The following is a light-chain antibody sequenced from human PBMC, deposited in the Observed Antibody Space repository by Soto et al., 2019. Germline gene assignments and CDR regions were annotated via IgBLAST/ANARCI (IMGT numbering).Light chain of an antibody. CDR2: KAS. CDR1: QSISSW. CDR3: QQYKDYPLT. J-gene: IGKJ4*01. V-gene: IGKV1-5*03. Sequence: DIQMTQSPSTLSASVGDRVTITCRASQSISSWLAWYQQKPGKAPKLLIYKASSLESGVPSRFSGSGSGTEFTLTISSLQPDDFATYYCQQYKDYPLTFGGGTKVDNK.